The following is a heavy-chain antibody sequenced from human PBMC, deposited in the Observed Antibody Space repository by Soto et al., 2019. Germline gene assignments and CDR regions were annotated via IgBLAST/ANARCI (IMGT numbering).Heavy chain of an antibody. D-gene: IGHD2-15*01. J-gene: IGHJ4*02. V-gene: IGHV3-23*01. CDR1: GFTFSSYA. CDR3: AKDLVGSNADYYDY. Sequence: GGSLRLSCAASGFTFSSYAMSWVRQTPGKGMEWVAAISGSGGSTYYADSVKGRFTISRENSKNTLYLQMNSLRAEDAAVYYCAKDLVGSNADYYDYWGQSAL. CDR2: ISGSGGST.